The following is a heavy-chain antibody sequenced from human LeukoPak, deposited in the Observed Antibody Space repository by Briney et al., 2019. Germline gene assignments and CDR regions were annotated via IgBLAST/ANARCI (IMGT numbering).Heavy chain of an antibody. Sequence: SETLSLTCTVSGGSINSYYWSWIRQPPGKGLECIGYIHYTGSTNYNPSLKSRVTISVDTSKSQFSLKLSSVTAADTAIYYCARGGYYGSGIYRIWGQGTLVTVSS. D-gene: IGHD3-10*01. V-gene: IGHV4-59*01. CDR2: IHYTGST. J-gene: IGHJ4*02. CDR1: GGSINSYY. CDR3: ARGGYYGSGIYRI.